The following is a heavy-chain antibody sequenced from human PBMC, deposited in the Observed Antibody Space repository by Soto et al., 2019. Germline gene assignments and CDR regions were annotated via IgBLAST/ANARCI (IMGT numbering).Heavy chain of an antibody. CDR3: ATEGAVCAVMGV. CDR2: ISSGGEYL. V-gene: IGHV3-21*01. Sequence: EVQLVESGGGLVKPGGSLRLSCAASGLTFSAFGMNWVRQAPGKGLEWVSSISSGGEYLDYAGSVKGRLTISRDNAKNSLFRQLDSLRVADTAVYYCATEGAVCAVMGVWGQGTTVTVSS. D-gene: IGHD1-26*01. J-gene: IGHJ6*02. CDR1: GLTFSAFG.